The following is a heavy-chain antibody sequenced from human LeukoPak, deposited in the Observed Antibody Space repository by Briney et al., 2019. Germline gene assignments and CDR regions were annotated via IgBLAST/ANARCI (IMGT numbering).Heavy chain of an antibody. CDR2: ISGGSSFT. CDR1: GFSFSSFS. J-gene: IGHJ4*02. CDR3: ARDLGYSSGPNY. D-gene: IGHD6-19*01. V-gene: IGHV3-21*01. Sequence: GGSLRLSCAASGFSFSSFSMNWVRQAPGKGLERVSYISGGSSFTYYVDSVKGRFTISRDNAKNSLCLQMNSLRAEDTAVYYCARDLGYSSGPNYWGQGTRVTVSS.